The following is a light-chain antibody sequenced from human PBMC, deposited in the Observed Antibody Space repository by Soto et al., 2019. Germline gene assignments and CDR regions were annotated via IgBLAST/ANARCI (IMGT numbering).Light chain of an antibody. Sequence: VLTQSPSASASLGASFNLTCTMRSGHSTYAIAWHQQQPEKGPRFLMKLHSDGSHIKGDGIPHRFSGSSSGAERYLTISSLQSDDEADYYCQTWDTGIVVFGGGTKVTVL. J-gene: IGLJ2*01. CDR2: LHSDGSH. V-gene: IGLV4-69*01. CDR1: SGHSTYA. CDR3: QTWDTGIVV.